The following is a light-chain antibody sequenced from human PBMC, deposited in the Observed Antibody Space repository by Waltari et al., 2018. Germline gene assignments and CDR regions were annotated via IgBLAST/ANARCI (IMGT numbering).Light chain of an antibody. CDR2: YNN. CDR3: SAWDDSLNAWV. CDR1: SSNIGSYA. J-gene: IGLJ3*02. V-gene: IGLV1-44*01. Sequence: QSVLTQPPSGSGTPGQRVTISCPGSSSNIGSYAVNWYQQFPGTAPKLLIYYNNQRPSVVPDRFSGSKSGTSASLAISGLQSADEADYHCSAWDDSLNAWVFGGGTRLTVL.